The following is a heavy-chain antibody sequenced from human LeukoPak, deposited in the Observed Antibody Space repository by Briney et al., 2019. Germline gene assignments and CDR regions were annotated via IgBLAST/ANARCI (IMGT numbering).Heavy chain of an antibody. Sequence: GGSLRLSCAASGFTFSNYNMNWVRQAPGKGLEWVSSISSSNNYIYYADSVKGRFTISRDNAKNSLYLQMNSLRAEDTAVYYCARRSPNYYFDYWGQGTPVTVSS. CDR1: GFTFSNYN. CDR2: ISSSNNYI. V-gene: IGHV3-21*01. CDR3: ARRSPNYYFDY. J-gene: IGHJ4*02.